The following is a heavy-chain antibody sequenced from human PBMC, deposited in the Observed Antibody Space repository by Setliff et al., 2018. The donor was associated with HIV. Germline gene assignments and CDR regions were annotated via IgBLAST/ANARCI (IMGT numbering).Heavy chain of an antibody. CDR3: ARQSSSGWSYYYYYGMDV. J-gene: IGHJ6*02. D-gene: IGHD6-19*01. CDR1: GYSFTSYW. Sequence: PGESLTISCKGSGYSFTSYWIGWVRQMPGKGLEWMGIIYPGDSDTRYSPSFQGQVTISADKSISTAYLQWSSLKASDTAMYYCARQSSSGWSYYYYYGMDVWGQGTTVTVSS. V-gene: IGHV5-51*01. CDR2: IYPGDSDT.